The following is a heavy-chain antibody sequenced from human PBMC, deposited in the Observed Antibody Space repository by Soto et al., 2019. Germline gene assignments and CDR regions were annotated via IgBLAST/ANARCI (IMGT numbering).Heavy chain of an antibody. V-gene: IGHV4-34*01. CDR1: GGSLSAYY. Sequence: SETLSLTCAVYGGSLSAYYWSWIRQPPGKGLEWIGEINPSGTTNYNPSLKSRVTISVDTSKNQFSLKLSSVAAADTAVYHCALAPAAHILHWGQGTLVTVSS. CDR2: INPSGTT. D-gene: IGHD2-2*01. J-gene: IGHJ1*01. CDR3: ALAPAAHILH.